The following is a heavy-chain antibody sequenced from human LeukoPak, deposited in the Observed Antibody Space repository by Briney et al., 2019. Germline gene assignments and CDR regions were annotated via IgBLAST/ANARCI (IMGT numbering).Heavy chain of an antibody. Sequence: PSETLSLTCTVSGYSITSGYFWGWIRQPPGKKLEWIGSIYHSGSTYYNPSLKSRVTISVDTSKNQFSLKLSSVTAADTAVYYCARQTIYNWFDPWGQGTLVTVSS. J-gene: IGHJ5*02. CDR1: GYSITSGYF. CDR2: IYHSGST. D-gene: IGHD1-7*01. CDR3: ARQTIYNWFDP. V-gene: IGHV4-38-2*02.